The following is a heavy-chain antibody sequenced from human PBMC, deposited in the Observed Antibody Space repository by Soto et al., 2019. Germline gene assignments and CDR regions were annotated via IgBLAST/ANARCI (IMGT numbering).Heavy chain of an antibody. CDR3: ARGPYSSSSGGMDV. J-gene: IGHJ6*02. CDR2: INPNSGGT. D-gene: IGHD6-6*01. V-gene: IGHV1-2*04. CDR1: GYTFTGYY. Sequence: VASVKVSCKASGYTFTGYYMHWVRQAPGQGLEWMGWINPNSGGTNYAQKFQGWVTMTRDTSISTAYMELSRLRSDDTAVYYCARGPYSSSSGGMDVWGQGTTVTVSS.